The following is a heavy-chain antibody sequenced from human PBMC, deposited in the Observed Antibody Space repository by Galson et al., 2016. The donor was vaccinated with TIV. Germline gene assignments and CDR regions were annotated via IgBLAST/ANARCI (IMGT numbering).Heavy chain of an antibody. CDR1: GFTFSNYW. J-gene: IGHJ4*02. CDR3: ARAKARCSGDGCYLGSSFDY. V-gene: IGHV3-7*01. Sequence: SLRLSCAASGFTFSNYWMSWVRQAPGKGLEWVANIKDDGSETYDADSVQGRFTISRDNAKNTLYLQMNNLRVEDTAVYYCARAKARCSGDGCYLGSSFDYWGRGILVTVSS. D-gene: IGHD2-15*01. CDR2: IKDDGSET.